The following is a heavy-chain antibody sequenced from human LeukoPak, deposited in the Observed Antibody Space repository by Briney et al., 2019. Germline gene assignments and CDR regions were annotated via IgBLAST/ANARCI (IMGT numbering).Heavy chain of an antibody. CDR2: ITSTSSYI. CDR1: GFAFSTYS. D-gene: IGHD1-26*01. V-gene: IGHV3-21*01. J-gene: IGHJ4*02. Sequence: PGGSLRLSCAASGFAFSTYSMNWVRQAPGKGLEWVSSITSTSSYIYYADSVKGRFTISRDNAKNSLYLQMNTLRAEDTAVYYCAREGIVGATLGLDYWGQGTLVTVSS. CDR3: AREGIVGATLGLDY.